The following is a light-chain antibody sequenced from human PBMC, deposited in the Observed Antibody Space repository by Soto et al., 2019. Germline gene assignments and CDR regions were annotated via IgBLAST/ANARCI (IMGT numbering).Light chain of an antibody. Sequence: EIVMTQSPATLSVSPGERATLSCRASQSVSSHLAWYLHKPGQAPRLLIYAASTRATGIPARFSGSGSGTEFTLTISSLQSEDFAVYYCQQYDDWPLYTFGQGTKLEIK. CDR2: AAS. V-gene: IGKV3D-15*01. J-gene: IGKJ2*01. CDR3: QQYDDWPLYT. CDR1: QSVSSH.